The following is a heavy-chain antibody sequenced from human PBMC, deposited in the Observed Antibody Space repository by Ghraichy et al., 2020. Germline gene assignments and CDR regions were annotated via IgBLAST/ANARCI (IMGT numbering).Heavy chain of an antibody. J-gene: IGHJ4*02. CDR1: GGSISSGDYY. CDR3: ARVGTTLNFDY. CDR2: IYYSGST. V-gene: IGHV4-30-4*01. D-gene: IGHD4-17*01. Sequence: SETLSLTCTVSGGSISSGDYYWSWIRQPPGKGLEWIGYIYYSGSTYYNPSLKSRVTISVDTSKNQFSLKLSSVTAADTAVYYCARVGTTLNFDYWGQGTLVTVSS.